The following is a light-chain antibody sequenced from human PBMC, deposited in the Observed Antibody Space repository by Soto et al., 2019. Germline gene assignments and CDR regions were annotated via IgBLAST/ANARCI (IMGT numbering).Light chain of an antibody. CDR2: EVT. J-gene: IGLJ3*02. CDR1: SSDVGGYNY. Sequence: QSALTQPASVSGSPGQSITISCTGTSSDVGGYNYVSWYQQHPGKGPKLMIYEVTNRPSGVSNRFSGSKSGNTASLTISGLQADYETDYYCSSYTSSSTLLFGGGTKLTVL. CDR3: SSYTSSSTLL. V-gene: IGLV2-14*01.